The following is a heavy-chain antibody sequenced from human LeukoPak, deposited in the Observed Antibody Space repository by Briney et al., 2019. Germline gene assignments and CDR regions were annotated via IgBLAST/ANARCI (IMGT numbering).Heavy chain of an antibody. V-gene: IGHV3-23*01. D-gene: IGHD2-2*01. CDR1: GFTFSSYA. CDR2: ISGSGGST. J-gene: IGHJ5*02. CDR3: AKDTPRYCSSTSCYPNWFDP. Sequence: PGGSLRLSCAASGFTFSSYAMSWVRQAPGKGPEWVSAISGSGGSTYYADSVKGRFTISRDNSKNTLYLQMNSLRAEDTAVYYCAKDTPRYCSSTSCYPNWFDPWGQGTLVTVSS.